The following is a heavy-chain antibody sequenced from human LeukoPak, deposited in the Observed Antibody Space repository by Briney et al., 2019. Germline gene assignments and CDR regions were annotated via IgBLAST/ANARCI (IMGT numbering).Heavy chain of an antibody. CDR1: GFTFSSYS. D-gene: IGHD6-13*01. Sequence: PGGSLRLSCAASGFTFSSYSMNWVRQAPGKGLEWVSSISSSSSYIYYADSVKGRFTISRDNAKNSLYLQMNSLRAEDTAVYYCASQILIAAAYDAFDIWGQGTMVTVSS. J-gene: IGHJ3*02. V-gene: IGHV3-21*01. CDR2: ISSSSSYI. CDR3: ASQILIAAAYDAFDI.